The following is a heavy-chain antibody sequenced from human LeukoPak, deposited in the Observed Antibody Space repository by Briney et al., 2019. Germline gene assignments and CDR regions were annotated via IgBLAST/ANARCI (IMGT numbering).Heavy chain of an antibody. V-gene: IGHV3-49*03. Sequence: PGGSLTLSCTASGFTFGDCAMSWFRQAPGKGLEWVSFIRSNAYGGTTEYAASVKGRFAISRDDSKSVAYLHMNSLNAEDTAVYYCTRGGTPADRGRAFDYWGQGTLVTVSS. CDR1: GFTFGDCA. CDR2: IRSNAYGGTT. J-gene: IGHJ4*02. D-gene: IGHD1-1*01. CDR3: TRGGTPADRGRAFDY.